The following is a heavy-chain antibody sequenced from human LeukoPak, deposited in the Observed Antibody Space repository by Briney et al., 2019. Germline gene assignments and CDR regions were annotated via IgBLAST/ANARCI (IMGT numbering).Heavy chain of an antibody. D-gene: IGHD1-1*01. J-gene: IGHJ4*02. CDR3: ARGGTTGTTDFDY. CDR1: GFTFSSYD. CDR2: IGTAGDT. V-gene: IGHV3-13*01. Sequence: GSLRLSCAASGFTFSSYDMHWVRQATGKGLEWVSAIGTAGDTYYPGSVKGRCTISRENAKNSLYLQMNSLRAGDTAVYYCARGGTTGTTDFDYWGQGTLVTVSS.